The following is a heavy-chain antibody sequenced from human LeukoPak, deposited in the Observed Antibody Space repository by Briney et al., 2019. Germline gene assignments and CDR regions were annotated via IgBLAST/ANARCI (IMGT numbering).Heavy chain of an antibody. Sequence: SETLSLTCTVSGGSISSGDYYWSWIRQPPGKGLEWIGYIYYSGSSYYIPSLKSRVTMSVDTSKNQFSLRLSSVTAADTAVYYCARQIYGDLHYFDYWGQGTLVTVSP. CDR3: ARQIYGDLHYFDY. CDR2: IYYSGSS. V-gene: IGHV4-30-4*01. D-gene: IGHD4-17*01. J-gene: IGHJ4*02. CDR1: GGSISSGDYY.